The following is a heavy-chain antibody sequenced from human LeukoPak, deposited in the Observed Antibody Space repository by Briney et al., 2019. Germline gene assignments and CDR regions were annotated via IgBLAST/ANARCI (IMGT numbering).Heavy chain of an antibody. V-gene: IGHV3-23*01. D-gene: IGHD6-19*01. CDR1: GFAFSSYA. CDR3: AKAAGSSGWYHLDY. J-gene: IGHJ4*02. Sequence: GSLRLSCAASGFAFSSYAMSWVRQAPGKGLEWVSGISGSGGTTYYADSVRGRFTISRDSSRNMLYLQMNSLRAEDTAVYYCAKAAGSSGWYHLDYWGQGTLVTVSS. CDR2: ISGSGGTT.